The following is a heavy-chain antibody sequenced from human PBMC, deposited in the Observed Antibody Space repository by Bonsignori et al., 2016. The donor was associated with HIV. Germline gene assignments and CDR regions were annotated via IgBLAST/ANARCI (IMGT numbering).Heavy chain of an antibody. J-gene: IGHJ4*02. D-gene: IGHD5-18*01. Sequence: WIRQPPGKGLEWVSVSYTGGSTYYADSVKGRFTISRDNSKNTLSLQMNNLRAEDTAVYYCALSYSYGHFDYWGQGTLVTVSS. CDR3: ALSYSYGHFDY. CDR2: SYTGGST. V-gene: IGHV3-53*01.